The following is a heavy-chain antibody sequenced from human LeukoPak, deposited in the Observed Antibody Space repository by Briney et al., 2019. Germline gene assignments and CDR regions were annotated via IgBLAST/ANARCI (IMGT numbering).Heavy chain of an antibody. CDR3: ARTNFYSLDY. CDR2: ISSNGGST. J-gene: IGHJ4*02. V-gene: IGHV3-64*01. Sequence: PGGSLRLSCAASGFTFSTHAMHWVRQAPGKGLEYVSAISSNGGSTYYANSVKGRFTISRDNSKNTLYLQMGSLRAEDMAVYYCARTNFYSLDYWGQGTLVTVSS. D-gene: IGHD3-9*01. CDR1: GFTFSTHA.